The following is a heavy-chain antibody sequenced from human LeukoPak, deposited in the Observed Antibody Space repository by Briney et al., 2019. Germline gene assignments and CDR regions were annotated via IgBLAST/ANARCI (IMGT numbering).Heavy chain of an antibody. Sequence: GGSLRLSCAASGFAFSNYWMHWVRQAPGKGLVWVSRINSDGSETVYPDSVRGRFTISRDNAKNTLSLRMNSLRVEDTAVYYCARGPVGLSALNAWGQGVLVTVSP. V-gene: IGHV3-74*01. D-gene: IGHD2-15*01. J-gene: IGHJ5*02. CDR2: INSDGSET. CDR1: GFAFSNYW. CDR3: ARGPVGLSALNA.